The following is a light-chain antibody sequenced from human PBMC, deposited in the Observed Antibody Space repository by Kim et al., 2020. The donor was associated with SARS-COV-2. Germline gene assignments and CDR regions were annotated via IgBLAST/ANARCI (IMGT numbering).Light chain of an antibody. V-gene: IGKV3-20*01. CDR3: QQFGSSPWT. Sequence: SPGGRATLTGRASQSVSSSYLAWYQQKPGQAPRLLIYGASSRATGIPDRFSGSGSGTDFTLTISGLEPEDVAVYYCQQFGSSPWTFGQGTKVDIK. J-gene: IGKJ1*01. CDR2: GAS. CDR1: QSVSSSY.